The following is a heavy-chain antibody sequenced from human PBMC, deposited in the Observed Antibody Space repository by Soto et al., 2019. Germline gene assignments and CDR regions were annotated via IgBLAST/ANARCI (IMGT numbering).Heavy chain of an antibody. CDR1: AFFFDNYE. J-gene: IGHJ6*02. V-gene: IGHV3-48*03. CDR2: IGSSGTV. D-gene: IGHD4-4*01. Sequence: GGSLRLSCLASAFFFDNYEMNWVRQAPGKGLEWVLYIGSSGTVLYADSVKGRFSISRDSANNSLYLHMSSLRAEDTAVYYCTRFDYNSDYYYGMDVWGQGTTVTVSS. CDR3: TRFDYNSDYYYGMDV.